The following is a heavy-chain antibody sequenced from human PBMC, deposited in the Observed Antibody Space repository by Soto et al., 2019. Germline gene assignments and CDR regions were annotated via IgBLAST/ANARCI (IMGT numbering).Heavy chain of an antibody. J-gene: IGHJ6*02. CDR3: AREFTIFGVVSYYYYGMDV. V-gene: IGHV1-18*01. D-gene: IGHD3-3*01. CDR1: GYTFTCYG. CDR2: ISAYNGNT. Sequence: ASVKVSCKASGYTFTCYGISWVRQAPGQGLEWMGWISAYNGNTNYAQKLQGRVTMTTDTSTSTAYMELRSLRSDDTAVYYCAREFTIFGVVSYYYYGMDVWGQGTTVTVSS.